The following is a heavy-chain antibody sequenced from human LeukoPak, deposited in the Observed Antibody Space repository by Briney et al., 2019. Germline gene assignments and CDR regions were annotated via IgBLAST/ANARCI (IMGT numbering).Heavy chain of an antibody. CDR2: ISSGAGSTM. D-gene: IGHD3-22*01. J-gene: IGHJ1*01. Sequence: GGSLRLSCAAPGFSISDYYMSWVRQAPGKGLEWISYISSGAGSTMKYADSVKGRFTISRDNAQNSLFLQMNSLRAEDTAVYFCARARAGYFALFQHWGQGSVVIVSS. CDR3: ARARAGYFALFQH. CDR1: GFSISDYY. V-gene: IGHV3-11*01.